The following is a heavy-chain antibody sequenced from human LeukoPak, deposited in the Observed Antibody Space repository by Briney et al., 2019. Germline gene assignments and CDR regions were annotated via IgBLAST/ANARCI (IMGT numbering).Heavy chain of an antibody. CDR2: ITGTT. CDR3: AKAFREYGSSTYSSFDI. V-gene: IGHV3-23*01. D-gene: IGHD6-13*01. CDR1: GFTFSSYA. Sequence: GGSLRLSCAASGFTFSSYAMSWVRQAPGKGLQWVSTITGTTHYADSVRGRFTISRDNSKNILYLQMNSLSTEDTAIYYCAKAFREYGSSTYSSFDIWGQGTMVTVSS. J-gene: IGHJ3*02.